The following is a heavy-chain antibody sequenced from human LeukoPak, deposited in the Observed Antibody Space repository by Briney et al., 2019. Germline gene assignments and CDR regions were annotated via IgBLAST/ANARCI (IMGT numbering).Heavy chain of an antibody. CDR2: IYYSGST. V-gene: IGHV4-59*01. J-gene: IGHJ4*02. CDR1: GGSISSYY. CDR3: ATGSMDYYDSSGYFDY. Sequence: SETLSLTCTVSGGSISSYYWSWIRQPPGKGLEWIGYIYYSGSTNYNPSLKSRVTISVDTSKNQFSLKLSSVTAADTAVYYCATGSMDYYDSSGYFDYWGQGTLVTVSS. D-gene: IGHD3-22*01.